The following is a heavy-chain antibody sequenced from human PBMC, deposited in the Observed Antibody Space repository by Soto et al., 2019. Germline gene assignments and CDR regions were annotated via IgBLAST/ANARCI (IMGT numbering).Heavy chain of an antibody. CDR2: IYSGGST. J-gene: IGHJ4*02. V-gene: IGHV3-53*04. Sequence: PGGSLRLSCAASGFTVSSNYMSWVRQAPGKGLEWVSVIYSGGSTYYADSVKGRFTISRHNSKNTLYLQMNSLRAEDTAVYYCARVGTPFFGESPPYYFDYWGQGTLVTVSS. CDR1: GFTVSSNY. CDR3: ARVGTPFFGESPPYYFDY. D-gene: IGHD3-10*01.